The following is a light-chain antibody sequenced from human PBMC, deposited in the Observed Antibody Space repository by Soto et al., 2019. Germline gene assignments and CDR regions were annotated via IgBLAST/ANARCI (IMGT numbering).Light chain of an antibody. V-gene: IGKV3-20*01. CDR2: GAS. J-gene: IGKJ2*01. CDR1: QSVSSSY. CDR3: QQYGSLPRT. Sequence: ETVLTQSPGTLSLSPGERATLSCRASQSVSSSYLAWYQQKPGQAPRLLIYGASSRATGIPDRFSGSGSGTDFTLTISRLEPEDFAVYYCQQYGSLPRTFGQGTKLEIK.